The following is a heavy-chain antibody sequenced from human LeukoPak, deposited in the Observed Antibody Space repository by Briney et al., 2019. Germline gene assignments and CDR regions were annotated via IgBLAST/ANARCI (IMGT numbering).Heavy chain of an antibody. V-gene: IGHV4-59*01. D-gene: IGHD3-22*01. CDR1: GGSISSYY. CDR2: IYYSGST. Sequence: SETLSLTCTVSGGSISSYYWSWIRQPPGKGLEWIGYIYYSGSTNYNPSLKSRVTISVDTSKNQFSLKLSSVTAADTAVYYCARADYYDSSGYSYYFDYWGQGTLVTVSS. J-gene: IGHJ4*02. CDR3: ARADYYDSSGYSYYFDY.